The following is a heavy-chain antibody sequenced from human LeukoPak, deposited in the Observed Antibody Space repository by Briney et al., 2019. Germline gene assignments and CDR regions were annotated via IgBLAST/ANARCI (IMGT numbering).Heavy chain of an antibody. Sequence: GGSLRLSCAASGFTFSSYAMSWVRQAPGKGLEWVSAISGSGGSTYYADSVKGRFTISRDNSKNTLYLQMNSLRAEDTAVYYCAKVWGYCSGGSCYDSGAFDYWGQGTLVTVSS. CDR2: ISGSGGST. V-gene: IGHV3-23*01. D-gene: IGHD2-15*01. J-gene: IGHJ4*02. CDR1: GFTFSSYA. CDR3: AKVWGYCSGGSCYDSGAFDY.